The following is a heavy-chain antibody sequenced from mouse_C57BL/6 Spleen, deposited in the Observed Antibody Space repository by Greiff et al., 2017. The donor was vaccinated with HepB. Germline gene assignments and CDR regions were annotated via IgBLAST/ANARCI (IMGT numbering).Heavy chain of an antibody. V-gene: IGHV1-82*01. CDR3: ASSGNGAWFAY. D-gene: IGHD1-3*01. Sequence: QVQLKESGPELVKPGASVKISCKASGYAFSSSWMNWVKQRPGKGLEWIGRIYPGDGDTNYNGKFKGKATLTADKSSSTAYMQLSSLTSEDSAVYFCASSGNGAWFAYWGQGTLVTVSA. CDR1: GYAFSSSW. J-gene: IGHJ3*01. CDR2: IYPGDGDT.